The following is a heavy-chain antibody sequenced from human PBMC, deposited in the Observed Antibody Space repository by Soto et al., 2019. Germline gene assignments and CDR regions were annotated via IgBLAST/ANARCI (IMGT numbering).Heavy chain of an antibody. D-gene: IGHD1-26*01. V-gene: IGHV3-23*01. CDR2: LTPGGETT. CDR3: VKDSPVSGKYQDLDY. J-gene: IGHJ4*02. CDR1: GFNFRGEA. Sequence: GGSLRLSCAASGFNFRGEAMTWVRQAPGKGLEWISALTPGGETTYYIHSVKGRFTISRDNAKDTLFLQMNSLTDADTAIYYCVKDSPVSGKYQDLDYWGQGTLVTVSS.